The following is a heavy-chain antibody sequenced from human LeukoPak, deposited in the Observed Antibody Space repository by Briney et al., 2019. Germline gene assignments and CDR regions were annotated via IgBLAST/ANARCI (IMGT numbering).Heavy chain of an antibody. V-gene: IGHV1-8*01. CDR2: MNPNSGNT. CDR3: ARGRGSGHKENWFDP. Sequence: ASVEVSCKASGYTFTTYDINWVRQATGQGLEWMGWMNPNSGNTGYTQKFQGRVTMTRNTSISTSYMELSSLRSEDTAVYYCARGRGSGHKENWFDPWGQGTLVTVSS. D-gene: IGHD6-19*01. CDR1: GYTFTTYD. J-gene: IGHJ5*02.